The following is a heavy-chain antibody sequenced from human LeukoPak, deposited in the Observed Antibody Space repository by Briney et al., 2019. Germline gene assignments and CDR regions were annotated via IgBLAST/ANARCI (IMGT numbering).Heavy chain of an antibody. CDR2: IYSGGST. V-gene: IGHV3-23*03. Sequence: GGSLRLSCTVSGFTFGDYAINWVRQAPGKGLEWVSVIYSGGSTYYADSVKGRFTISRDNSKNTLFLQMNSLRAEDTAVYYCAKTGNYYDSSGYYSVYYFDYWGQGTLVTVSS. CDR3: AKTGNYYDSSGYYSVYYFDY. D-gene: IGHD3-22*01. CDR1: GFTFGDYA. J-gene: IGHJ4*02.